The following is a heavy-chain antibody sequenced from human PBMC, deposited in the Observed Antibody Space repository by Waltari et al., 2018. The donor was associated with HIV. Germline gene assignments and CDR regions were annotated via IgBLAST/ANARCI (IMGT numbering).Heavy chain of an antibody. CDR1: RDSLSSNTAA. V-gene: IGHV6-1*02. CDR2: TYYRSEWRF. Sequence: QVRLQQSGPGLMKTSQTLSLTCDISRDSLSSNTAAWNWFRRSPSRGFEWLGKTYYRSEWRFDYAGSMEGRLSISVDIAMNQFSLHLTSLIPDDTATYYCVRDSYGFDIWGQGNPV. CDR3: VRDSYGFDI. D-gene: IGHD3-16*01. J-gene: IGHJ5*02.